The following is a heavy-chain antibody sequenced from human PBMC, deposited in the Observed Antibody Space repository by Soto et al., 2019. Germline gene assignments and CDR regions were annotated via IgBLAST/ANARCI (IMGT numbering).Heavy chain of an antibody. V-gene: IGHV3-48*01. D-gene: IGHD3-9*01. CDR3: ARGSLALRYFDWLFSIDY. Sequence: GGSLRLSCAASGFTFSSYSMNWVRQAPGKGLEWVSYISSSSSTIYYADSVKGRFTISRDNAKNSLYLQMNSLRAEDTAVYYCARGSLALRYFDWLFSIDYWGQGTLVTVSS. J-gene: IGHJ4*02. CDR2: ISSSSSTI. CDR1: GFTFSSYS.